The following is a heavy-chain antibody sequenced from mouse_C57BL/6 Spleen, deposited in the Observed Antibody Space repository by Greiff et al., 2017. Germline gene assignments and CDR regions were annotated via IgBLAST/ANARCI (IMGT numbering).Heavy chain of an antibody. D-gene: IGHD1-1*01. CDR1: GYTFTDYY. Sequence: EVQLQQSGPELVKPGASVKISCKASGYTFTDYYMNWVKQSPGKSLEWIGDINPNNGGTSYNQKFKGKATVTVDKSSSTAYMELRSLTSEDSAVYYCARGVTTVVAPFAYWGQGTLVTVSA. J-gene: IGHJ3*01. CDR2: INPNNGGT. CDR3: ARGVTTVVAPFAY. V-gene: IGHV1-26*01.